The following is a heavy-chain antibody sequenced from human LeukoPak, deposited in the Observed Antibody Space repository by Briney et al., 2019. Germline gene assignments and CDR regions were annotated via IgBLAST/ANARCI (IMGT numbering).Heavy chain of an antibody. CDR3: AKDGLTGYYLDY. CDR2: ISYDGSNK. V-gene: IGHV3-30*04. Sequence: GRSLRLSCAASGFTFSSYAMHWVRQAPGKGLEWVAVISYDGSNKYYADSVKGRFTISRDNSKNTLYLQMNSLRAEDTAVYYCAKDGLTGYYLDYWGQGTLVTVSS. J-gene: IGHJ4*02. D-gene: IGHD3-9*01. CDR1: GFTFSSYA.